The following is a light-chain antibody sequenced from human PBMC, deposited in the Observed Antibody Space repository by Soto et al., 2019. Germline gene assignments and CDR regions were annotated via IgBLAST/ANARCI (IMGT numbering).Light chain of an antibody. Sequence: QSALTQPASVSGSPGQSINISCTGTSSDVGAYDYVSWYQHHPGKAPKLMIYDVTNRPSGVSDRFSGSKSGNTASLTISGLHTEDEADYHCSSYTRSSTLVFGGGTKVTVL. V-gene: IGLV2-14*01. CDR2: DVT. CDR3: SSYTRSSTLV. J-gene: IGLJ2*01. CDR1: SSDVGAYDY.